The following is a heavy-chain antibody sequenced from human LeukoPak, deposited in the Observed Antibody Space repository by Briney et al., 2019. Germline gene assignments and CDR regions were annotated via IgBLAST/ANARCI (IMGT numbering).Heavy chain of an antibody. CDR1: GGSFSGYY. CDR2: INHSGST. V-gene: IGHV4-34*01. D-gene: IGHD4-23*01. Sequence: SETLSLTCAVYGGSFSGYYWSWIRQPPGKGLEWIGEINHSGSTNYNPSLKSRVTISVDTSKNQFSLKLSSVTAADTAVYYCARGSTVVTPATSFYFDYWGQGTLVTVSS. CDR3: ARGSTVVTPATSFYFDY. J-gene: IGHJ4*02.